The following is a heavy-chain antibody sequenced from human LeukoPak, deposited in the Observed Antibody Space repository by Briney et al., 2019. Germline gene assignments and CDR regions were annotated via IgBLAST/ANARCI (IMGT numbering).Heavy chain of an antibody. CDR3: AKAQLGGYNYAPLDS. D-gene: IGHD5-18*01. J-gene: IGHJ4*02. Sequence: GGSLRLSCSASGFPFSIYGMNWVRQAPGKGLEWVSVSGGDGRTYYADSVRGRFTISRDDSKNPLYLQMNSLRAEDTAVYYCAKAQLGGYNYAPLDSWGQGTLVTVSS. CDR2: SGGDGRT. V-gene: IGHV3-23*01. CDR1: GFPFSIYG.